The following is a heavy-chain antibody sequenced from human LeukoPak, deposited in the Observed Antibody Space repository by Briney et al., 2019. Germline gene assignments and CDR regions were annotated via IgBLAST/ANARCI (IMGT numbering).Heavy chain of an antibody. Sequence: EGSLRLSCAASGFTFSSYSMNWVRQAPGKGLEWVSYISSRSSSIYYADSVKGRFTLSRDNAKNSLYLQMNSLRDEDTAVYYCARGDYGDRDLDYWGQGTLVTVSS. CDR3: ARGDYGDRDLDY. CDR2: ISSRSSSI. V-gene: IGHV3-48*02. J-gene: IGHJ4*02. D-gene: IGHD4-17*01. CDR1: GFTFSSYS.